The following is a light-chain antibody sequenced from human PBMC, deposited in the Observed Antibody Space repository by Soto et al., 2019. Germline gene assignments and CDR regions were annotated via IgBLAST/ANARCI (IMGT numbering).Light chain of an antibody. CDR1: SSDIGVSTF. CDR2: EVS. J-gene: IGLJ2*01. Sequence: QSALTQPASVSESPGQSITISCTGTSSDIGVSTFVSWYHQHPGKAPELIIYEVSDRPSGVSHRFSGSKSGNTASLTISGLQAEDDADYYCSSSTTSHTLVFGGGTKLTVL. V-gene: IGLV2-14*01. CDR3: SSSTTSHTLV.